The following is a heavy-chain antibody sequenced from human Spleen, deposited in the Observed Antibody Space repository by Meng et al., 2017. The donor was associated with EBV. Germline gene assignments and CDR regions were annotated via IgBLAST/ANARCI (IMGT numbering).Heavy chain of an antibody. J-gene: IGHJ1*01. CDR3: ARGTRGDSPEEFQY. Sequence: QGQLPEPGPGLVKPSETLSLTCTVSGASVGRNTYYWSCIQQPPGKGLEWIGYIYYSGTTKYNPSLKSRVTISVDTSKNQFSLKLNSVTTADTAVYYCARGTRGDSPEEFQYWGQGTLVTVSS. D-gene: IGHD2-21*02. V-gene: IGHV4-61*01. CDR1: GASVGRNTYY. CDR2: IYYSGTT.